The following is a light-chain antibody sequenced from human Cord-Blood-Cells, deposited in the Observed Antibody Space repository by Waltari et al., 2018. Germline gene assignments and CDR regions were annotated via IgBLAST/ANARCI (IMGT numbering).Light chain of an antibody. CDR1: SSDVGSYNL. V-gene: IGLV2-23*01. CDR2: EGS. J-gene: IGLJ1*01. CDR3: CSYAGSSTYV. Sequence: QSALTQPASASGSPGQSIPISCTGTSSDVGSYNLVSWYQQHPGKAPKLMIYEGSKRPSGVSKRFSGSKSGNTASLTISGLQAEDEADYYCCSYAGSSTYVFGTGTKVTVL.